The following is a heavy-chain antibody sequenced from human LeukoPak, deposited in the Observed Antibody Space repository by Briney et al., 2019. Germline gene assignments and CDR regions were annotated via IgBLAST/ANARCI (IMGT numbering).Heavy chain of an antibody. Sequence: GASVKVSCKASGYTFTSYDINWVRQATGQGLEWMGWINPNSGGTNYAQKFQGRVAMTRDTSISTAYMELSRLRSDDTAVYYCARVSARGYCTNGVCYSDPKPLHYFDYWGQGTLATVSS. J-gene: IGHJ4*02. D-gene: IGHD2-8*01. CDR3: ARVSARGYCTNGVCYSDPKPLHYFDY. V-gene: IGHV1-2*02. CDR1: GYTFTSYD. CDR2: INPNSGGT.